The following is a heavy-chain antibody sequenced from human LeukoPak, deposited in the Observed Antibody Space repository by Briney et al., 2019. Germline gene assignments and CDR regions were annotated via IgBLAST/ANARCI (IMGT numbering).Heavy chain of an antibody. CDR1: GYNLNGYH. CDR2: INPKSGGT. J-gene: IGHJ6*02. V-gene: IGHV1-2*04. Sequence: GASVKVSCKASGYNLNGYHIHWVRQAPGQGLEWVGWINPKSGGTKYAQKFQDWVTMTRDTSINTAYMQLNRLRSDDTAVYYCTREGAIAAALSAHFGMDVWGQGTTATVSS. D-gene: IGHD6-13*01. CDR3: TREGAIAAALSAHFGMDV.